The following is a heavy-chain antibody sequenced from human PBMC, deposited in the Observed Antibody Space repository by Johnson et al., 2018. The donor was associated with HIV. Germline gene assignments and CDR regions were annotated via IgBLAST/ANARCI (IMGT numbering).Heavy chain of an antibody. Sequence: MLLVESGGGAVRPGGSLRISCAASGFTFDDYWMSWVRQAPGKGLEWVANIKRDGSETYYGGSVKGRFTISRDNAKNSLYLQMNSRRVEDKAMYYCVRDFGHWDDAFGFWGRGTKVTVSS. J-gene: IGHJ3*01. CDR3: VRDFGHWDDAFGF. CDR1: GFTFDDYW. D-gene: IGHD7-27*01. CDR2: IKRDGSET. V-gene: IGHV3-7*05.